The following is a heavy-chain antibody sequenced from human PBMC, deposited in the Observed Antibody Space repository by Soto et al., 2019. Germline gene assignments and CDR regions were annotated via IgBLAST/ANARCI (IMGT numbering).Heavy chain of an antibody. Sequence: ASVKVSCKASGYTFTSYGISWVRQAPGQGLEWMGWISAYNGNTNYAQKLQGRVTVTTDTSTSTAYMELRSLRSDDTAVYYCARPYSSSFSSSPFDYWGQGTLVTVSS. CDR1: GYTFTSYG. V-gene: IGHV1-18*01. CDR3: ARPYSSSFSSSPFDY. D-gene: IGHD6-6*01. J-gene: IGHJ4*02. CDR2: ISAYNGNT.